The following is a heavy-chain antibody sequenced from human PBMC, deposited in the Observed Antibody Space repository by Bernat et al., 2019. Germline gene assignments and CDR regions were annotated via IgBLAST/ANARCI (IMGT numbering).Heavy chain of an antibody. CDR2: ISYDGSNK. CDR3: ASGSHAMDYTRIDY. CDR1: GFTFSSYA. J-gene: IGHJ4*02. V-gene: IGHV3-30-3*01. Sequence: QVQLVESGGGVVQPGRSLRLSCAASGFTFSSYAMHWVRQAPGKGLEWVAVISYDGSNKYYADSVKGRFTISRDNSKNTLYLQMNSLRAEDTAVYYCASGSHAMDYTRIDYWGQGTLVTVSS. D-gene: IGHD4-11*01.